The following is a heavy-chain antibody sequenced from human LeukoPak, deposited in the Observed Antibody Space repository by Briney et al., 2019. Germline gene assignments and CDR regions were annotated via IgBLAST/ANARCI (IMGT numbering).Heavy chain of an antibody. CDR3: ARDLGHTGYDLYDY. CDR1: GINFRRYW. CDR2: MKQDGSEK. Sequence: GGSLRLSCAVSGINFRRYWMPWVRQAPGKGLEWVADMKQDGSEKYYVDSMKARFTISRDNAKNSLYLELNSLRVEDTAVYYCARDLGHTGYDLYDYWGQGTLVTVSS. D-gene: IGHD5-12*01. V-gene: IGHV3-7*01. J-gene: IGHJ4*02.